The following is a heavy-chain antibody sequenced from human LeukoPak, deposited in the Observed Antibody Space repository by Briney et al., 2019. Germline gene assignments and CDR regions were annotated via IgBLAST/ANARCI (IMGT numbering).Heavy chain of an antibody. Sequence: SQTLSLTCAISGDSVSSNSAAWNWIRQSPSRGLEWLGRTYYRSKWYNDYAVSVKSRITINPDTSKNQFSLQLNSVTPEDTAVQYRARTSARITMIVVVIPLFDYWGQGTLVTVSS. V-gene: IGHV6-1*01. J-gene: IGHJ4*02. D-gene: IGHD3-22*01. CDR2: TYYRSKWYN. CDR1: GDSVSSNSAA. CDR3: ARTSARITMIVVVIPLFDY.